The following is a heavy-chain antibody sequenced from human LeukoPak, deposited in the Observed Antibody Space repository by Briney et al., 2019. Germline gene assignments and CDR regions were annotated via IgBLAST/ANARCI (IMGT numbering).Heavy chain of an antibody. V-gene: IGHV4-59*01. D-gene: IGHD3-22*01. CDR1: GGSISSYY. J-gene: IGHJ4*02. CDR2: IHYSGST. CDR3: ARVRDRSSYFYDLDY. Sequence: SSETLSLTCTVSGGSISSYYWSWIRQPPGKGLEWIGCIHYSGSTNYNPSLKSRVTISVDTSKNQFSLTLSSVTAADTAVYYCARVRDRSSYFYDLDYWGQGTLVTVSS.